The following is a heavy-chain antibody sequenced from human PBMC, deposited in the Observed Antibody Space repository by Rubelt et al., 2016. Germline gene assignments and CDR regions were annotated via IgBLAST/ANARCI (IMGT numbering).Heavy chain of an antibody. V-gene: IGHV4-59*08. CDR2: IYYSGST. Sequence: VAGPGLVKPSETLSLTCTVSGGSISSYYWSWIRQPPGKGLEWIGYIYYSGSTNYNPSLKSRVTISVDTSKNQFSLKLSSVTAADTAVYYCARGKDYWGQGTLVTVSS. CDR3: ARGKDY. CDR1: GGSISSYY. J-gene: IGHJ4*02.